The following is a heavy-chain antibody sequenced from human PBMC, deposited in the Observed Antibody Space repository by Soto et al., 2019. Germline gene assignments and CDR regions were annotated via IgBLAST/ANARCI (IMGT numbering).Heavy chain of an antibody. D-gene: IGHD3-22*01. CDR3: ARHYYYYYSSAARDNGMDV. Sequence: QVQLQQWGAGLLKPSETLSLTCAVYGGSFSGYYWSWIRQPPGKGLEWIGEINHSGSTNYNPSLKSRVTISVDTSKNQFSLKLSSVTAADTAVYYCARHYYYYYSSAARDNGMDVWGQGTTVTVSS. V-gene: IGHV4-34*01. CDR1: GGSFSGYY. CDR2: INHSGST. J-gene: IGHJ6*02.